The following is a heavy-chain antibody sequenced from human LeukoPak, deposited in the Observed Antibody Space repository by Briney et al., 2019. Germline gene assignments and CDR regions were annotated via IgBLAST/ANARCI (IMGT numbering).Heavy chain of an antibody. V-gene: IGHV1-18*01. J-gene: IGHJ4*02. CDR1: GYTFTNYG. Sequence: ASVKVSCKASGYTFTNYGFTWERQAPGQGLEWMGWISAYNGDTNYAQKLQGRVTLTTDTSTSTAYMELRSLRSDDTAVYYCARDPPTGMASGRHDYWGQGTLVTVSS. CDR2: ISAYNGDT. D-gene: IGHD5-18*01. CDR3: ARDPPTGMASGRHDY.